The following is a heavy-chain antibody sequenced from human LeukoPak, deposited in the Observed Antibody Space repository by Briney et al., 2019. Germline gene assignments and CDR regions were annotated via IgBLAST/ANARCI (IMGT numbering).Heavy chain of an antibody. D-gene: IGHD6-19*01. CDR3: ARFRSAVAGTYNYYYLDV. CDR2: VSYSGTT. Sequence: SDTLSLTCTVSDGSISSYYWSWIRLPPGKGLDYIGYVSYSGTTNYNPSLKSRLTISLDTSKNQISLRLSSVTAADTAVYYCARFRSAVAGTYNYYYLDVWGKGTTVTVSS. J-gene: IGHJ6*03. CDR1: DGSISSYY. V-gene: IGHV4-59*07.